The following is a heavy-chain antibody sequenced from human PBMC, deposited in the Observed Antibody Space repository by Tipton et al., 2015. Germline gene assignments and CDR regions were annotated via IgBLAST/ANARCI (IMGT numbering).Heavy chain of an antibody. J-gene: IGHJ6*02. CDR1: GGSIGGGDYY. Sequence: LRLSCTVSGGSIGGGDYYWSWIRPPPEKGLEWIGHIDHSGNTHYNPSLESRVTMSVDTAKSQFSLTLRSVSAADTAVYYCARDRHLTLLRAVSPFYYGMDVWGQGTTVTVSS. CDR3: ARDRHLTLLRAVSPFYYGMDV. D-gene: IGHD3-10*01. V-gene: IGHV4-31*02. CDR2: IDHSGNT.